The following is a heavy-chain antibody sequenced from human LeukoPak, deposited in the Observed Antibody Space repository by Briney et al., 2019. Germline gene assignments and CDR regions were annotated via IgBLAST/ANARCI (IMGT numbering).Heavy chain of an antibody. CDR1: GGTFSSYA. CDR2: IIPILGIA. J-gene: IGHJ4*02. V-gene: IGHV1-69*04. Sequence: GASVKVSCKASGGTFSSYAISWVRQAPGQGLEWMGRIIPILGIANYAQKFQGRVTITADKSTSTAYMELSSLRSEDTAVYYCARRIAAAGMTFDYWGQGTLVIVSS. CDR3: ARRIAAAGMTFDY. D-gene: IGHD6-13*01.